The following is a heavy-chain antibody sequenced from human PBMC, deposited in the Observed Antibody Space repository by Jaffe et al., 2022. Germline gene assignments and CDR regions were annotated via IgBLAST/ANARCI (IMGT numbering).Heavy chain of an antibody. CDR2: ISSSSSYI. Sequence: EVQLVESGGGLVKPGGSLRLSCAASGFTFSSYSMNWVRQAPGKGLEWVSSISSSSSYIYYADSVKGRFTISRDNAKNSLYLQMNSLRAEDTAVYYCARTREDYGDYEDLGYTDYWGQGTLVTVSS. D-gene: IGHD4-17*01. CDR1: GFTFSSYS. V-gene: IGHV3-21*01. CDR3: ARTREDYGDYEDLGYTDY. J-gene: IGHJ4*02.